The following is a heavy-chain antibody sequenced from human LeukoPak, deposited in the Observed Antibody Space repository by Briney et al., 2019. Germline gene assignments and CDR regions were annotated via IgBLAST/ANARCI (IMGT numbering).Heavy chain of an antibody. CDR1: GFTFSSYG. J-gene: IGHJ4*02. Sequence: GGSLRLSCAASGFTFSSYGMHWVRQAPGKGLEWVAFIRYDGSNKYYADSVKGRFTISRDNSKNTLYLQMNSLRAEDTAVYYCAKDPPITIFGVVISDDYWGQGTLVTVSS. CDR2: IRYDGSNK. V-gene: IGHV3-30*02. D-gene: IGHD3-3*01. CDR3: AKDPPITIFGVVISDDY.